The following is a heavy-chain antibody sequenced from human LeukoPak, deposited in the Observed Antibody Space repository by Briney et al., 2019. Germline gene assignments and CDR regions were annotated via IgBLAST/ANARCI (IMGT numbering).Heavy chain of an antibody. CDR2: INQNGSEK. CDR3: VRKIQVTMIVVVTPSGFDY. J-gene: IGHJ4*02. CDR1: GFTFSSYW. D-gene: IGHD3-22*01. Sequence: GGSLRLSCAASGFTFSSYWMGWVRQAPGKGLEWVANINQNGSEKYCVDSVKGRFTISRDNSKNTLYLQMNSLRAEDTAVYYCVRKIQVTMIVVVTPSGFDYWGQGTLVTVSS. V-gene: IGHV3-7*03.